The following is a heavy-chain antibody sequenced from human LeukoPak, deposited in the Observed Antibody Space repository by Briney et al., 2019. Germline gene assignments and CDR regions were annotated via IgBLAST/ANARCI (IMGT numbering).Heavy chain of an antibody. CDR1: GGSISSYY. J-gene: IGHJ4*02. CDR3: ARGAMVRGVIMDFDY. D-gene: IGHD3-10*01. Sequence: SETLSLTCTVSGGSISSYYWSWIRQPPGKGLEWIGYIYYSGSTNYNPSLKSRVTISVDTSKNQFSLKLSSVTAADTAVYYCARGAMVRGVIMDFDYWGQGTLVTVSS. V-gene: IGHV4-59*01. CDR2: IYYSGST.